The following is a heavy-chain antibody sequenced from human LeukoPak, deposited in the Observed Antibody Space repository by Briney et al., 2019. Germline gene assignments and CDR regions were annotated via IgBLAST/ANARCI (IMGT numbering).Heavy chain of an antibody. J-gene: IGHJ5*02. CDR2: FNNSTTT. CDR3: ARGHLGLSP. CDR1: GASISGYS. D-gene: IGHD3-10*01. Sequence: PSETLSLTCTVSGASISGYSWTWIPQPPGQGLEWIGYFNNSTTTSYTASLTSRVTISEDTAMSQISPKLNSVTAADTAVYYCARGHLGLSPWGQGTLVTVSS. V-gene: IGHV4-59*01.